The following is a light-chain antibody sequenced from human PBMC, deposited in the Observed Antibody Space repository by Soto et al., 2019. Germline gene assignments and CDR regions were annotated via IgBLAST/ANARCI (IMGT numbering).Light chain of an antibody. Sequence: EIVLTQSPATLSLSPGERATLSCRASQSVSSYLAWYQQKPGQAPRLLIYDASNRATGIPARFSGSGSGTDFTITISSLEPADFAVYYWQQRSNWPRVTFGPGTKVDIK. V-gene: IGKV3-11*01. CDR1: QSVSSY. J-gene: IGKJ3*01. CDR2: DAS. CDR3: QQRSNWPRVT.